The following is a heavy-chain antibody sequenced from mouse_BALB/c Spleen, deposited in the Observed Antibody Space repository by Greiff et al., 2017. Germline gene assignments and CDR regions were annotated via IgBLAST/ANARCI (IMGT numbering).Heavy chain of an antibody. D-gene: IGHD2-1*01. J-gene: IGHJ2*01. CDR1: GFNIKDYY. Sequence: VQLQQSGAELVRSGASVKLSCTASGFNIKDYYMHWVKQRPEQGLEWIGWIDPENGDTEYAPKFQGKATMTADTSSNTAYLQLSSLTSEDTAVYYGNARGGNYNFDYWGQGTTLTVSS. CDR2: IDPENGDT. CDR3: NARGGNYNFDY. V-gene: IGHV14-4*02.